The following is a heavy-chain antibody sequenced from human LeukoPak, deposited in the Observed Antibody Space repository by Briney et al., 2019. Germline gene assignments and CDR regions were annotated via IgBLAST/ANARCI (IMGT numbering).Heavy chain of an antibody. CDR1: GFTFDDYG. D-gene: IGHD4-23*01. Sequence: GGSLRLSCAASGFTFDDYGMSWVRQAPGKGLEWVSGINWNGGSTGYADSVKGRFTISRDNAKNSLYLQMNSLRAEDTALYYCARDGRRAGGGNTGVFDFWGQGTLVAVSS. CDR3: ARDGRRAGGGNTGVFDF. V-gene: IGHV3-20*04. CDR2: INWNGGST. J-gene: IGHJ4*02.